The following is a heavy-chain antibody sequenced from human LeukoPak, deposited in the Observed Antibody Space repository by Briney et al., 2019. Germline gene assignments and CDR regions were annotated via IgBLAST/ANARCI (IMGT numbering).Heavy chain of an antibody. D-gene: IGHD2-21*02. V-gene: IGHV3-7*03. CDR2: IKPDGSEK. J-gene: IGHJ4*02. CDR3: ASKYCGGDCPHDY. CDR1: GFTFSSYW. Sequence: PGGSLRPSCAASGFTFSSYWMSWVRQAPGKGLEWVSNIKPDGSEKYYVDSVKGRFTISRDNAKNSLYLQMNSLRAEDTAVYYCASKYCGGDCPHDYWGQGTLVTVSS.